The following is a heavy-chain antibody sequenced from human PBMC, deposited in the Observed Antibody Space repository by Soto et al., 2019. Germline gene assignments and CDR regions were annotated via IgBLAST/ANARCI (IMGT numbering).Heavy chain of an antibody. Sequence: EFLLVETGGGLVKPGGSLRLSCAASGPGFSAAWMKWVRQAPGKGLEGVGRIKSKGGGETKDYAAPVKGRFTISRDDSKNTVYLQMDSLKTDDTAVYYCTHQGDFYDRLESWGQGTLVTVSS. CDR1: GPGFSAAW. D-gene: IGHD3-22*01. J-gene: IGHJ4*02. CDR3: THQGDFYDRLES. V-gene: IGHV3-15*07. CDR2: IKSKGGGETK.